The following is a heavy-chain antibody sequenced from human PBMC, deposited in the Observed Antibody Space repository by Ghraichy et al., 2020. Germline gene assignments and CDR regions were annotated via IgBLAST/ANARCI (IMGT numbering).Heavy chain of an antibody. CDR2: IYSSGYA. Sequence: SETLSLTCTVSGGSISDYYWSWVRQPPGGGLECIGYIYSSGYANYNPSLKSRVTMSLDTSKNQFSLKLNSVTAADTAVYYCAGVSRDHNDSYAYYFYYRMDVWGQGTTVTVSS. D-gene: IGHD3-16*01. J-gene: IGHJ6*02. CDR1: GGSISDYY. V-gene: IGHV4-59*01. CDR3: AGVSRDHNDSYAYYFYYRMDV.